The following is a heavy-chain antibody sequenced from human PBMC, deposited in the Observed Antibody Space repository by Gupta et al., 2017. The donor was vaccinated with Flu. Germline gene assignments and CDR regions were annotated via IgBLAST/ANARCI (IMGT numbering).Heavy chain of an antibody. CDR3: ARDYGTGLDV. D-gene: IGHD1-7*01. Sequence: EENSMHWVRQGPGKGLEWVSVISWDGLNTDYADSVKGRFTISRDNSKKSLYLQMNSLKIEDTALYFCARDYGTGLDVWGQGTTVSVSS. J-gene: IGHJ6*02. CDR2: ISWDGLNT. CDR1: EENS. V-gene: IGHV3-43*01.